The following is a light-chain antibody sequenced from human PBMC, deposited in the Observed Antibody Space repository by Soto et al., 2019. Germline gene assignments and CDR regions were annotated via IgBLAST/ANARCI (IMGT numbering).Light chain of an antibody. CDR2: EVS. CDR1: SSDVGGYNY. CDR3: SSYAGSNNSEV. J-gene: IGLJ2*01. Sequence: QSALTQPPSASGSPGQSVTISCTGTSSDVGGYNYVSWYQQHPGKAPKLMIYEVSKRPSGVPDRFSGSKSGNTASLTVSGLQAEDEADYYCSSYAGSNNSEVFGGGTKLTV. V-gene: IGLV2-8*01.